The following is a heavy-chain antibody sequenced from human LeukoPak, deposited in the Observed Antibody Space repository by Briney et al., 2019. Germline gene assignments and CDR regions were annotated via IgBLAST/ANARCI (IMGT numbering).Heavy chain of an antibody. J-gene: IGHJ4*02. D-gene: IGHD5-12*01. CDR1: GFTFSHYW. CDR2: IEQNGAVL. V-gene: IGHV3-7*02. CDR3: ARAMRSGYDY. Sequence: PGGSLRLSCAASGFTFSHYWMTWVRQAPGKGLEWVADIEQNGAVLRYVDSVKGRFTISRDNAENSLYLQMNSLRDEDTAVYYCARAMRSGYDYWGQGTLVTVSS.